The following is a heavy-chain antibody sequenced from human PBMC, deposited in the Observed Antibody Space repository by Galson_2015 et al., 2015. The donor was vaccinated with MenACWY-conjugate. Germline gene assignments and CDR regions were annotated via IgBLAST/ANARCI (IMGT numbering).Heavy chain of an antibody. V-gene: IGHV3-48*04. CDR1: GFTLMSYN. CDR2: IGNSGSPI. J-gene: IGHJ4*02. Sequence: SLRLSCAASGFTLMSYNMNWVRQAAGKGLEWISFIGNSGSPIYYADSVKGQFTISRDNAKNSLFLHMNSLRAEDTAVYYCARGTYRSGSSIWGQGTLVTVSS. CDR3: ARGTYRSGSSI. D-gene: IGHD6-19*01.